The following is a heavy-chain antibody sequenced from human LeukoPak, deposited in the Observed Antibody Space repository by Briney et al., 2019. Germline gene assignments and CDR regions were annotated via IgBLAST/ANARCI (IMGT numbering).Heavy chain of an antibody. CDR1: GGSISSYY. CDR3: AREIEGSGSSSSSRYYHYYYMDV. J-gene: IGHJ6*03. V-gene: IGHV4-59*01. D-gene: IGHD6-6*01. Sequence: SETLSLTCTVSGGSISSYYWSWIRQPPGKGLEWIGYIYYSGSTNYNPSLKGRVTISVDTSKKQFSLKLSSVTTTDTAVYYCAREIEGSGSSSSSRYYHYYYMDVWGKGTTVTVSS. CDR2: IYYSGST.